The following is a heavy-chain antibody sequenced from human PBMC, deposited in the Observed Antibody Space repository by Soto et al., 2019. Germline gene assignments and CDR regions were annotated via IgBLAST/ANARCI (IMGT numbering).Heavy chain of an antibody. CDR2: IKGKIDGETT. D-gene: IGHD3-10*01. CDR3: LDYTFVRGLNMDV. J-gene: IGHJ6*02. Sequence: EVQAVESGGGLVKPGGSLRLSCAASGLTFRNAWMSWVRQAPGKGLEWVGRIKGKIDGETTDYAAPVKGRFTISRDESKNTMYLQMNSLKTEDTAVYYCLDYTFVRGLNMDVWGQGTTVTVSS. V-gene: IGHV3-15*01. CDR1: GLTFRNAW.